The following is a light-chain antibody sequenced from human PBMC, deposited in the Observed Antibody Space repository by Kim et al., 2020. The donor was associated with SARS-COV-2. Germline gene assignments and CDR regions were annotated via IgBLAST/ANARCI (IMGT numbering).Light chain of an antibody. CDR1: QNVGNN. CDR2: RAS. J-gene: IGKJ5*01. CDR3: QQYENWPPIT. V-gene: IGKV3-15*01. Sequence: SPGEGVTLSCRASQNVGNNLAWYQLKPGQAPRLLIYRASIRATGITDNFSGSGSGTEFSLTISSLQSEDFAVYYCQQYENWPPITFGQGTRLEIK.